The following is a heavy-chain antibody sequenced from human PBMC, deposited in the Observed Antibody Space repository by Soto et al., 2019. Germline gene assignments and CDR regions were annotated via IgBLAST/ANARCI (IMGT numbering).Heavy chain of an antibody. CDR1: GYTFTDKD. D-gene: IGHD6-19*01. V-gene: IGHV1-8*01. Sequence: QVQLVQSGAEVKKPGASVKVSCRASGYTFTDKDINWVRQATGQGLEWMGWMNANSGDTGYSQKFQGRVTMTRDTSIATAYMELSGLTSDGTGVYYCMRSRHNRGWYLDSWGQGTLVTVSS. CDR3: MRSRHNRGWYLDS. CDR2: MNANSGDT. J-gene: IGHJ4*02.